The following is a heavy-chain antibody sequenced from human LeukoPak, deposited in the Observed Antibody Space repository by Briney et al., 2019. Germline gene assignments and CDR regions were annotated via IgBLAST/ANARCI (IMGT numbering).Heavy chain of an antibody. J-gene: IGHJ1*01. Sequence: ASDTLSLTCTVSGASISSSSYYWGWIRPPPGKGLEWIGCIYYSGSTYYNPSLKSRVTISVDTSKNQFSLKLSSVTAADTAVYYCSRGPYSSGYRKYFQHWGQGTLVTVSS. CDR3: SRGPYSSGYRKYFQH. CDR1: GASISSSSYY. V-gene: IGHV4-39*01. D-gene: IGHD6-19*01. CDR2: IYYSGST.